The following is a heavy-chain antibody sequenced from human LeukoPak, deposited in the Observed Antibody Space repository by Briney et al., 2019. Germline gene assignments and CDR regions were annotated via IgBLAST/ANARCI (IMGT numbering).Heavy chain of an antibody. D-gene: IGHD3-10*02. Sequence: GGSLRLSCAASGFTFSTYWMTWVRQAPGKGLEWVSYISSSGSTIYYADSVKGRFTISRDNAKNSLYLQMNSLRAEDTAVYYCAELGITMIGGVWGKGTTVTISS. J-gene: IGHJ6*04. V-gene: IGHV3-48*04. CDR3: AELGITMIGGV. CDR2: ISSSGSTI. CDR1: GFTFSTYW.